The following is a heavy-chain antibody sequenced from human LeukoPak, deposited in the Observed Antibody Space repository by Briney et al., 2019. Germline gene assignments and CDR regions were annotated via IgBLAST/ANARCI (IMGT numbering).Heavy chain of an antibody. J-gene: IGHJ4*02. Sequence: KPSETLSLTCTVSGASISSYYWSWVRQPAGKGLEWIGRIYTSGSTNYNPSLNSRITMSIDTSKNQFSLKLSSVTAADTAVYSCARYSSGWSIDNLQFDHWGQGTLVTVSS. V-gene: IGHV4-4*07. CDR2: IYTSGST. D-gene: IGHD6-19*01. CDR3: ARYSSGWSIDNLQFDH. CDR1: GASISSYY.